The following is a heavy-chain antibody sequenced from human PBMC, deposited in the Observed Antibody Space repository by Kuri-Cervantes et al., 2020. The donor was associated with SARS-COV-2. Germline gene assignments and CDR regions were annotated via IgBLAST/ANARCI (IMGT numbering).Heavy chain of an antibody. V-gene: IGHV5-51*01. D-gene: IGHD5-18*01. CDR2: IYPGDSDT. CDR3: AREMEIGYSYGFLRYMDV. CDR1: GYSFTSYW. Sequence: GGSLRLSCKGSGYSFTSYWIGWVRQMPGKGLEWMGIIYPGDSDTRYSPSFQGQVTISADKSISTAYLQWSSLRSGDTAVYYCAREMEIGYSYGFLRYMDVWGKGTTVTVSS. J-gene: IGHJ6*03.